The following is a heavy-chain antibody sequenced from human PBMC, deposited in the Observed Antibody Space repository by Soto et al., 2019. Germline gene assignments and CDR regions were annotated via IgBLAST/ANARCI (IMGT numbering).Heavy chain of an antibody. Sequence: QVQLQESGPGLVKPSETLSLTCTVSGGSVSSGRYYWSWIRQPPGKGLEWIGYIYYSGSTKYNPSLKNRVTISVDTSKNQFSLKLSSTTAADTAVYYCARSGSGSGWLGGQGTLVTVSS. J-gene: IGHJ4*02. CDR2: IYYSGST. CDR3: ARSGSGSGWL. V-gene: IGHV4-61*01. CDR1: GGSVSSGRYY. D-gene: IGHD6-19*01.